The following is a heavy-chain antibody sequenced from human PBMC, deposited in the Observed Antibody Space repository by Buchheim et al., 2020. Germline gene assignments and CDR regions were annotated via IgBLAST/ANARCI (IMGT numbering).Heavy chain of an antibody. J-gene: IGHJ6*02. D-gene: IGHD6-13*01. Sequence: QVQLVQSGAEVKKPGASVKVSCKASGYTFTSYYMHWVRQAPGQGLEWMGIINPSGGSTSYAQKFQGRVTMTRNTSISTAYMELSSLRSEDTAVYYCAISSSWYGYYGMDVWGQGTT. CDR2: INPSGGST. V-gene: IGHV1-46*01. CDR1: GYTFTSYY. CDR3: AISSSWYGYYGMDV.